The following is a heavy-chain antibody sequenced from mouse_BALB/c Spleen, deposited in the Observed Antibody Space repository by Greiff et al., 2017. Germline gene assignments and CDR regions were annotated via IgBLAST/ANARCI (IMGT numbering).Heavy chain of an antibody. J-gene: IGHJ4*01. D-gene: IGHD1-2*01. CDR2: ISSGGGST. CDR1: GFAFSSYD. CDR3: AREYLRLRAMDY. V-gene: IGHV5-12-1*01. Sequence: EVHLVESGGGLVKPGGSLKLSCAASGFAFSSYDMSWVRQTPEKRLEWVAYISSGGGSTYYPDTVKGRFTISRDNAKNTLYLQMSSLKSEDTAMYYCAREYLRLRAMDYWGQGTSVTVSS.